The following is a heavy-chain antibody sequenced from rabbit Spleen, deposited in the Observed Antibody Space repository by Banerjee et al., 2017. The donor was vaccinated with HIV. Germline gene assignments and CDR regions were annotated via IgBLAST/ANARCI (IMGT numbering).Heavy chain of an antibody. D-gene: IGHD8-1*01. J-gene: IGHJ4*01. V-gene: IGHV1S7*01. CDR1: GFTLSSYY. Sequence: HLKESGGGLVQPGGSLKLSCTASGFTLSSYYMNWVRRAPGKGLEWIGYIDPVFGITYFANWVNGRFSISRENAQNTVFLQMTSLTAADTATYFCARDGAGGSYFALWGPGTLVTVS. CDR3: ARDGAGGSYFAL. CDR2: IDPVFGIT.